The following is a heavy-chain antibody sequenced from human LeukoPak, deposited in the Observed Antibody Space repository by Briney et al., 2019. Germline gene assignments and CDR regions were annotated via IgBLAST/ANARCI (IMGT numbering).Heavy chain of an antibody. CDR3: ARLYGSGSYSSSDAFDI. V-gene: IGHV1-3*01. CDR2: INAGNGNT. D-gene: IGHD3-10*01. CDR1: GYTFTSYA. J-gene: IGHJ3*02. Sequence: GASVKVSCKASGYTFTSYAMHWVRQAPGQGLEWMGWINAGNGNTKYSQKFQGRVTITRDTSASTAYMELSSLRSEDTAVYYCARLYGSGSYSSSDAFDIWGQGTMVTVSS.